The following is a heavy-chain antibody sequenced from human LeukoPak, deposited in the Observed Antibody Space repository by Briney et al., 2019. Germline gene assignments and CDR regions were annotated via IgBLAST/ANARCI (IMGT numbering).Heavy chain of an antibody. Sequence: SETLSLPCTVSGGSISTYYLTWIRQPPGKGLEWLGYIYYNGNTKYNPSLPSRVTISLNTSKNKFSLNLTSVTAADTAVYYCARPKGEMITIRPYYHYYMDVWGKGTTVTVSS. CDR1: GGSISTYY. CDR3: ARPKGEMITIRPYYHYYMDV. D-gene: IGHD5-24*01. J-gene: IGHJ6*03. V-gene: IGHV4-59*01. CDR2: IYYNGNT.